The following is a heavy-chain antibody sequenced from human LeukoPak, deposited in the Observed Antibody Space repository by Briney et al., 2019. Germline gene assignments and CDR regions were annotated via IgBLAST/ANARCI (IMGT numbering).Heavy chain of an antibody. V-gene: IGHV4-30-4*01. CDR3: ARGGRWLSYWYFDL. CDR1: GGSISSGDYY. CDR2: IYYSGST. J-gene: IGHJ2*01. Sequence: PSETLSLTCTVSGGSISSGDYYWSWIRQPPGKGLEWIGYIYYSGSTYYNPSLKSRVTISVDTSKNQFSLKLSSVTAADTAVYFCARGGRWLSYWYFDLWGRGTLVTVSS. D-gene: IGHD6-19*01.